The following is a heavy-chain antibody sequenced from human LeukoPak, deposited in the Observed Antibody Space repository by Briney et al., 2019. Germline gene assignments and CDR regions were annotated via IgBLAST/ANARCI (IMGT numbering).Heavy chain of an antibody. Sequence: ASVKVSCKASGYSFTAYYMHWVRQAPGQGPEWMGWINPKSGDTNYAQKFQGRVTMTRDTSISTAYMELSRLRSDDTAVYYCARGTTQYSSSAFDYWGQGALVTVSS. D-gene: IGHD2-2*01. CDR3: ARGTTQYSSSAFDY. CDR1: GYSFTAYY. J-gene: IGHJ4*02. CDR2: INPKSGDT. V-gene: IGHV1-2*02.